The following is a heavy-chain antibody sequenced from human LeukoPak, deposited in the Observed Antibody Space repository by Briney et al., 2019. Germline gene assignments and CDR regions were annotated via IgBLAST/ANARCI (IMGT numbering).Heavy chain of an antibody. Sequence: GGSLRLSCAASGFTFSNFWMTWVRQAPGKGPEWVANIQQDGSEKNYVDSVRGRFTISRDNAKNSLYLQMNSLRAEDTAVYYCARDPYCGGDCASRMDVWGQGTTVTVSS. D-gene: IGHD2-21*02. J-gene: IGHJ6*02. CDR3: ARDPYCGGDCASRMDV. CDR1: GFTFSNFW. V-gene: IGHV3-7*01. CDR2: IQQDGSEK.